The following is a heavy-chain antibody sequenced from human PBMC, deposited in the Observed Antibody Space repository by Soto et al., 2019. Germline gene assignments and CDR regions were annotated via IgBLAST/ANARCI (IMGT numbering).Heavy chain of an antibody. J-gene: IGHJ4*02. V-gene: IGHV3-23*01. Sequence: QPGGSLRLSCAASGFTFSSYAMSWVRQAPGKGLEWVSAISGSGGSTYYADSVKGRFTISRDNSKNTLYLQMNSLRAEDTAVYYCAKTSIPYGDYVSIFDYWGQGTLVTVSS. D-gene: IGHD4-17*01. CDR1: GFTFSSYA. CDR2: ISGSGGST. CDR3: AKTSIPYGDYVSIFDY.